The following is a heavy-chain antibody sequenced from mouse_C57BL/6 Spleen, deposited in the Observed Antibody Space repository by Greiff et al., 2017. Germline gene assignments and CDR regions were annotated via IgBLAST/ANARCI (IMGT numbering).Heavy chain of an antibody. D-gene: IGHD1-1*01. Sequence: VQLQQSGPELVKPGASVKISCKASGYSFTDYNMNWVKQSNGKSLEWIGVINPNYGTTSYNQKFKGKATLTVDQSSSTAYMQLNSLTSEDSAVYYCARGITTVVARKAYAMDYWGQGTSVTVSS. J-gene: IGHJ4*01. CDR3: ARGITTVVARKAYAMDY. CDR2: INPNYGTT. CDR1: GYSFTDYN. V-gene: IGHV1-39*01.